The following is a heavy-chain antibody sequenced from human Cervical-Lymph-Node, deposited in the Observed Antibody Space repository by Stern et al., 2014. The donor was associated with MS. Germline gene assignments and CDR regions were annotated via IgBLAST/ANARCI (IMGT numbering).Heavy chain of an antibody. CDR3: ARDQGGIAAD. J-gene: IGHJ4*02. Sequence: QLVQSGAEVKKPGSSVKVSCKASGDSFSTYTISWVRQAPGQGLEWMGGINPMFGTPNYAQKFQGRVTITADESTSTAYMELSGLRSEDTAVYFCARDQGGIAADWGQGTLVTVSS. CDR2: INPMFGTP. D-gene: IGHD6-13*01. CDR1: GDSFSTYT. V-gene: IGHV1-69*01.